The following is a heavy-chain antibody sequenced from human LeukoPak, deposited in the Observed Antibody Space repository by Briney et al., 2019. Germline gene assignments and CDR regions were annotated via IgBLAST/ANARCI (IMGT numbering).Heavy chain of an antibody. D-gene: IGHD3-22*01. CDR1: GGSISSYY. CDR3: ATLQLYYYDSSGYQDAFDI. CDR2: IYYSGST. J-gene: IGHJ3*02. Sequence: SETLSLTCTVSGGSISSYYWSWIRQPPGKGLEWIGYIYYSGSTNYNPSLKSRVTISVDTSKYQFSLKLSSVTAADTAVYYCATLQLYYYDSSGYQDAFDIWGQGTMVTVSS. V-gene: IGHV4-59*01.